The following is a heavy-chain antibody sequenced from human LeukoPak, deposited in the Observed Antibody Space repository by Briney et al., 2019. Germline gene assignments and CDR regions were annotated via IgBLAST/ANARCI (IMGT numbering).Heavy chain of an antibody. CDR3: ARAGLWDFYDSSGYHNGAFDI. Sequence: GASVTVSCKASGYTFTGYYMHWVRQAPGQGLEWMGWINPNSGGTNYAQKFQHRVTVTRDSSLSTAYMELSRLRSDDTAVYYCARAGLWDFYDSSGYHNGAFDIWGQGTMVTVSS. CDR2: INPNSGGT. J-gene: IGHJ3*02. CDR1: GYTFTGYY. D-gene: IGHD3-22*01. V-gene: IGHV1-2*02.